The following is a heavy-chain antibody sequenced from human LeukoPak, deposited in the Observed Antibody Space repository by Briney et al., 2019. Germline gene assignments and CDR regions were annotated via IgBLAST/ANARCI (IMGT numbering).Heavy chain of an antibody. CDR3: ARRHFYGRRYYFDY. J-gene: IGHJ4*02. D-gene: IGHD2/OR15-2a*01. CDR1: GGSISSSSYY. Sequence: SETLSLTCTVSGGSISSSSYYWSWIRQSPGKGLEWIGEVNHSGGANSNPSLKSRVTISVDTSKNEFSLKLTSVTAADTAVYYCARRHFYGRRYYFDYWGQGTLVTVSS. V-gene: IGHV4-39*07. CDR2: VNHSGGA.